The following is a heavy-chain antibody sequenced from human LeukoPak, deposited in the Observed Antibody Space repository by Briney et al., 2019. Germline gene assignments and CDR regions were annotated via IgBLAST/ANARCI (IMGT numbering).Heavy chain of an antibody. CDR3: AKHNESATMGFDS. CDR2: IIPIFRTT. D-gene: IGHD1-1*01. Sequence: SVTVSCKASGGTFSNYAFSWVRQAPGQGLEWMGGIIPIFRTTNYAEQFQGRVTITTADSTNTAYLDLSSLTSEDTAVYYCAKHNESATMGFDSWGQGTLVSVSS. J-gene: IGHJ5*01. CDR1: GGTFSNYA. V-gene: IGHV1-69*05.